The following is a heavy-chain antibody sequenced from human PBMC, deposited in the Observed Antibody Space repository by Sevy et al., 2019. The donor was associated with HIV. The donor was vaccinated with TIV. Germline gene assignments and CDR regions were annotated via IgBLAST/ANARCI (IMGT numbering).Heavy chain of an antibody. CDR3: ARAVLEISTWRSDY. J-gene: IGHJ4*02. CDR2: ISSTSGYI. V-gene: IGHV3-21*01. Sequence: GGSLRLSCAASGFTFSSYRMTWVRQAPGKGLEWVSCISSTSGYINYADSVKGRFTISRDNAKNLLFLQMDSLRAEDTAVYFCARAVLEISTWRSDYWGQGTMVTVSS. CDR1: GFTFSSYR. D-gene: IGHD1-1*01.